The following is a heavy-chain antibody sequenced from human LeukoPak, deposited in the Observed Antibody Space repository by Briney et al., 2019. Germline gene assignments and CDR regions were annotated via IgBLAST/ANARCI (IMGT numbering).Heavy chain of an antibody. CDR3: ASVPFVVIIGEYFQH. J-gene: IGHJ1*01. V-gene: IGHV3-48*01. CDR2: ITNSGNSK. CDR1: EFTFSSYS. Sequence: GGSLRLSCAASEFTFSSYSMNWVRQAPGKGLEWVSYITNSGNSKSYADSVKGRFTISRDNTKNSLYLQMNGLRAEDTAVYYCASVPFVVIIGEYFQHWGQGTLVTVSS. D-gene: IGHD3-22*01.